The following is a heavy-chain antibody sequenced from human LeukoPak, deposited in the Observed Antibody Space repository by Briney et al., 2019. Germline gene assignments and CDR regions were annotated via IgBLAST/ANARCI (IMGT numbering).Heavy chain of an antibody. CDR1: GISFSNYS. D-gene: IGHD2-15*01. CDR3: ARAVYCSGGGCFWYFDL. J-gene: IGHJ2*01. CDR2: ISSSSRFV. Sequence: GGSLRLSCAASGISFSNYSMNWVRQAPGKGLEWVSLISSSSRFVYYGDSVKGRFTISRDNAKKSLYLQMNSLRAEDTAVYYCARAVYCSGGGCFWYFDLWGRGTLVTVSS. V-gene: IGHV3-21*01.